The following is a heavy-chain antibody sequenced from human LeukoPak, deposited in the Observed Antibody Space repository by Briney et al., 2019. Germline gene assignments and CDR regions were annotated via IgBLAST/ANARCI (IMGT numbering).Heavy chain of an antibody. CDR2: INPSGGST. CDR3: ARPNNIPYDFWTRIAPTRYYYGMDV. D-gene: IGHD3-3*01. V-gene: IGHV1-46*01. Sequence: ASVKVSCKASGYTFTSYYMHWVRQAPGQGLEWMGIINPSGGSTSYAQKFQGRVTMTRDTSTSTVYMELSSLRSEDTAVYYCARPNNIPYDFWTRIAPTRYYYGMDVWGQGTTVTVSS. CDR1: GYTFTSYY. J-gene: IGHJ6*02.